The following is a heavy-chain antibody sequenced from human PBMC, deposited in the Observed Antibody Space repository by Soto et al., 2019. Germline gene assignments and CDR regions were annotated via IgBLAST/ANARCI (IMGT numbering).Heavy chain of an antibody. CDR3: TRATGASDY. D-gene: IGHD3-10*01. J-gene: IGHJ4*02. Sequence: GGSLRLSCTASGFTFGDYAMSWVRRAPGKGLEWVGFIRSKAYGGTTEYAASVKGRFTISRDDSKSIAYLQMNSLKTEDTAVYYCTRATGASDYWGQGTLVTVSS. V-gene: IGHV3-49*04. CDR1: GFTFGDYA. CDR2: IRSKAYGGTT.